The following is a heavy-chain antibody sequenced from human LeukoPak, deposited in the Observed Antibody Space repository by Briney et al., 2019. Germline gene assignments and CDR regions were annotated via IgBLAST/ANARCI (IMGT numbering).Heavy chain of an antibody. Sequence: SVKVSCKASGGTFSSYAISWVRQAPGQGLEWMGGIIPIFGTANYAQKFQGRVTITADKSTSTAYMELSSLRSEDTAVYYCARVGSYYNGDYFDYWGQGTLVTVSS. J-gene: IGHJ4*02. CDR1: GGTFSSYA. CDR3: ARVGSYYNGDYFDY. CDR2: IIPIFGTA. D-gene: IGHD3-10*01. V-gene: IGHV1-69*06.